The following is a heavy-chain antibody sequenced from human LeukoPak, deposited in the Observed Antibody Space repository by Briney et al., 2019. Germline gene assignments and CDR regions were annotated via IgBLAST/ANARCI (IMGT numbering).Heavy chain of an antibody. Sequence: GGSLRHSCAASGLTFSSYSMNWVRQAPGKGLEWVSSISSSSSYIYYADSVKGRFTISRDNAKNSLYLQMNSLRAEDTAVYYCARAVYYYDSSGPIDYWGQGTLVTVSS. CDR2: ISSSSSYI. V-gene: IGHV3-21*01. CDR3: ARAVYYYDSSGPIDY. CDR1: GLTFSSYS. D-gene: IGHD3-22*01. J-gene: IGHJ4*02.